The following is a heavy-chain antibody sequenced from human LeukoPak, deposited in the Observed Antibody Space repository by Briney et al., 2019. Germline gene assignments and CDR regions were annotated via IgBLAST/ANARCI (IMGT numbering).Heavy chain of an antibody. D-gene: IGHD3-3*01. J-gene: IGHJ3*02. CDR2: ISAQNGNT. CDR1: GYTFTRNG. CDR3: ARDGSLYYDFWSGLDAFDI. V-gene: IGHV1-18*01. Sequence: ASVMVSCKASGYTFTRNGISWVRLAPGQGLEWMGWISAQNGNTKYADKFQDRVAMTTDTSTNTAYMELRSLRSDDTAVYYCARDGSLYYDFWSGLDAFDIWGQGTMVTVSS.